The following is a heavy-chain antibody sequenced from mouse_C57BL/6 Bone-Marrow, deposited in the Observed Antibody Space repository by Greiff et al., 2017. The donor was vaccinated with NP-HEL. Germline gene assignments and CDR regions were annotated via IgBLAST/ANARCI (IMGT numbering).Heavy chain of an antibody. D-gene: IGHD2-14*01. CDR1: GYTFTSYW. Sequence: QVQLQQSGAELVKPGASVKMSCKASGYTFTSYWITWVKQRPGQGLEWIGDIYPGSGSTNYNEKFKSKATLTVDTSSSTAYMQLSSLTSEDSAVYYCARRVLTLYAMDYWGQGTSVTASS. J-gene: IGHJ4*01. CDR2: IYPGSGST. CDR3: ARRVLTLYAMDY. V-gene: IGHV1-55*01.